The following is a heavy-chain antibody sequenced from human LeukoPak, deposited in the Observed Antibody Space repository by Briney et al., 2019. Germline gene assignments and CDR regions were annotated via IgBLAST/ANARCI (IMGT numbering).Heavy chain of an antibody. J-gene: IGHJ5*02. CDR1: GFTFSSYG. Sequence: GGSLILSCAASGFTFSSYGMHGVRQAPGKGLEWVAVISYDRSNKYYADSVKRRFTISRDNSKNTQYLQMNNRTAKNTPVYYCAKDLFQYDLTSNGFDPWGQGTLVTVS. D-gene: IGHD2-8*01. CDR3: AKDLFQYDLTSNGFDP. V-gene: IGHV3-30*18. CDR2: ISYDRSNK.